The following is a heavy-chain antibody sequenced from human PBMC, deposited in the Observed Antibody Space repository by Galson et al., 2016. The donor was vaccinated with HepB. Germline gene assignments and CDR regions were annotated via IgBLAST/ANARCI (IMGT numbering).Heavy chain of an antibody. CDR1: GFTFRNYV. D-gene: IGHD1-26*01. CDR3: AKDSVSGSYSPYFFDY. Sequence: SLRLSCAASGFTFRNYVMSWVRQAPGKGLEWISAISGSGAITNYADSVKGRFTISRDNSKNTLYLRMNSLRVEDTAVYYCAKDSVSGSYSPYFFDYWGQGILVTVSS. J-gene: IGHJ4*02. CDR2: ISGSGAIT. V-gene: IGHV3-23*01.